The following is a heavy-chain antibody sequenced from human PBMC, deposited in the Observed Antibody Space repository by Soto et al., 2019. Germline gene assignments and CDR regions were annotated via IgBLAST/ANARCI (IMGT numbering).Heavy chain of an antibody. CDR2: IYPGDSDT. J-gene: IGHJ6*02. CDR1: GYSFTSYW. D-gene: IGHD3-16*02. Sequence: GESLKISCKGSGYSFTSYWIGWVRQMPGKGLEWMGIIYPGDSDTRYSPSFQGQVTISADKSISTAYLQWSSLKASDTAMYYCARLGSKGYRHYYYGMDVWGQGTTVTVSS. CDR3: ARLGSKGYRHYYYGMDV. V-gene: IGHV5-51*03.